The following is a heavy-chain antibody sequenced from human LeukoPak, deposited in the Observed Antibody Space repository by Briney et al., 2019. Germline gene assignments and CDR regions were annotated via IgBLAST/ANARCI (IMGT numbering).Heavy chain of an antibody. CDR3: ARDSGRGGSCDY. J-gene: IGHJ4*02. V-gene: IGHV3-21*05. Sequence: GGSLRLSCATSGFTLRRYNLKWVRQAPARGLEGVSHISSGGSEIYYADSVKGRFTVSRDNAKDSLYLQMNDLRAEDMGFYYWARDSGRGGSCDYWGQGSLVTVSS. CDR2: ISSGGSEI. D-gene: IGHD1-26*01. CDR1: GFTLRRYN.